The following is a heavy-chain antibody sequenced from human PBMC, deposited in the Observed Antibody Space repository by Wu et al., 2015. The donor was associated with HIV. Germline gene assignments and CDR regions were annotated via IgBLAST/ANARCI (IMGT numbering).Heavy chain of an antibody. D-gene: IGHD5-18*01. Sequence: QVQLVQSGAEMKKPGASVKVSCKASGYNFTNYDINWVKLTPGQGLEWMGWMKPKSGDTGYALTFLGRVTMTRDISTNTAYMELSSLRSDDTALYFCAKADQRGYDYGHWNFDFWASGTLVTVSS. CDR1: GYNFTNYD. J-gene: IGHJ2*01. CDR3: AKADQRGYDYGHWNFDF. V-gene: IGHV1-8*01. CDR2: MKPKSGDT.